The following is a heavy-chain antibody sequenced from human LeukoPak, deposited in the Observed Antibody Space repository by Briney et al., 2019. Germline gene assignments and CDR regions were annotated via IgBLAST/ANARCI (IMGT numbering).Heavy chain of an antibody. Sequence: HGASVKVSCKASGGTFSSYAISWVRQAPGQGLEWMGGIIPIFGTANYAQKFQGRVTITTDESTSTAYMELSSLRSEDTAVYYCARNFGYCSSTSCYPYYFDYWGQGTLVTVSS. CDR1: GGTFSSYA. D-gene: IGHD2-2*03. CDR2: IIPIFGTA. CDR3: ARNFGYCSSTSCYPYYFDY. V-gene: IGHV1-69*05. J-gene: IGHJ4*02.